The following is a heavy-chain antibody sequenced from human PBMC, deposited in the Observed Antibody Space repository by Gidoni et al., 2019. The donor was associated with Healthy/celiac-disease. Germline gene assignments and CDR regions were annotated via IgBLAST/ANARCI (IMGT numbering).Heavy chain of an antibody. Sequence: QVQLQQWGAGLLKPSETLSLTCAVYGGSFSGYYWSWIRQPPGKGLEWIGEINHSGSTNYNPSLKSRVTISVDTSKNQFSLKLSSVTAADTAVYYCARGHGGRVLWFGEEYYYGMDVCGQGTTVTVSS. CDR3: ARGHGGRVLWFGEEYYYGMDV. J-gene: IGHJ6*02. D-gene: IGHD3-10*01. V-gene: IGHV4-34*01. CDR1: GGSFSGYY. CDR2: INHSGST.